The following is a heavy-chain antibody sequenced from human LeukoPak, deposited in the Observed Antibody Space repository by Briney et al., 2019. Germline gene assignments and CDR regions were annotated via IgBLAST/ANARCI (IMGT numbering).Heavy chain of an antibody. Sequence: GGSLRLSCAASGFSLSRYWMSWVRQAPGKGLEWVSYISSSGSTIYYADSVKGRFTISRDNAKNSLYLQMNSLRAEDTAVYYCARDRAPYYYDSSGYNWGQGTLVTVSS. CDR2: ISSSGSTI. V-gene: IGHV3-11*01. CDR1: GFSLSRYW. J-gene: IGHJ4*02. D-gene: IGHD3-22*01. CDR3: ARDRAPYYYDSSGYN.